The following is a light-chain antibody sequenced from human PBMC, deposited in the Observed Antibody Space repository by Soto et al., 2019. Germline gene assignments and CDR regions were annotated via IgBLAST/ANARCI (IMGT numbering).Light chain of an antibody. Sequence: DIVMTQSPLSLPVTPGEPASISCRSSQSLLHSNGYTYLDWYLQKPGQSPQLLIYLGSNRASGVPDRFSGSGSGTDFTLKISRVEAEDVGVYYCRQALQTRFGQGTRLEIK. CDR3: RQALQTR. CDR1: QSLLHSNGYTY. V-gene: IGKV2-28*01. CDR2: LGS. J-gene: IGKJ5*01.